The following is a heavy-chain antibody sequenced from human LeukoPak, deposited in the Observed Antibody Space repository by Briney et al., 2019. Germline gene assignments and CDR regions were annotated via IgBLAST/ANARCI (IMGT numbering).Heavy chain of an antibody. CDR3: ARDRGWLSFDY. CDR1: GFTFSSYW. V-gene: IGHV3-7*04. D-gene: IGHD3-10*01. Sequence: GGSLRLSCAASGFTFSSYWMSWVRQAPGKGLQWVANMKEDGSQTYYVDSVRGRFTISRDNAKNSLYLQMNTLRAEDTAVYYCARDRGWLSFDYWGQGTLVTVSS. CDR2: MKEDGSQT. J-gene: IGHJ4*02.